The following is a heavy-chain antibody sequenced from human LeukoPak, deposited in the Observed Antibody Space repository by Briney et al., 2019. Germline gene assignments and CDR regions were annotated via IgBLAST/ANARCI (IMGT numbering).Heavy chain of an antibody. CDR3: ASRGYSYGLDY. CDR1: GGSISSSSYY. D-gene: IGHD5-18*01. J-gene: IGHJ4*02. Sequence: SETLSLTCTGSGGSISSSSYYWGWIRQPPGKGLEWIGSIYYSGSTYYNPSLKSRVTISVDTSKNQFSLKLSSVTAADTAVYYCASRGYSYGLDYWGQGTLVTVSS. CDR2: IYYSGST. V-gene: IGHV4-39*01.